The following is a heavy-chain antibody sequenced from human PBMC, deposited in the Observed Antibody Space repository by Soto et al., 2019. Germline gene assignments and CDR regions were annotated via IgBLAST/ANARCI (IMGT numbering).Heavy chain of an antibody. CDR3: ARDSTVTTALAHYSYYMDV. Sequence: QVQLVQSGAEVKKPGSSVEVSCKASGGTFSGYTISWVRQAPGQGLEWMGRIIPMVGMAKYAQKFQGRATITADESTSIAYMELSSLRSDDTAVYYCARDSTVTTALAHYSYYMDVWGEGTTVTVSS. V-gene: IGHV1-69*08. D-gene: IGHD4-17*01. J-gene: IGHJ6*03. CDR1: GGTFSGYT. CDR2: IIPMVGMA.